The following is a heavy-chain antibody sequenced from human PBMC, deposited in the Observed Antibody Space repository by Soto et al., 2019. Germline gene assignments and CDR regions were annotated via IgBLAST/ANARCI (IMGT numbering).Heavy chain of an antibody. J-gene: IGHJ4*02. CDR3: AHRILRTVFGLVTTTAIYFDF. CDR2: IYWDDDK. Sequence: QITLNESGPTVVKPAETLTLTCTFSGFSLTTSGVGVGWIRQSPGKAPEWLALIYWDDDKRYSASLKSRLTITKDTSKNLVVLTMARVDPADTATYSCAHRILRTVFGLVTTTAIYFDFWGQGTPVVVSS. D-gene: IGHD3-3*01. CDR1: GFSLTTSGVG. V-gene: IGHV2-5*02.